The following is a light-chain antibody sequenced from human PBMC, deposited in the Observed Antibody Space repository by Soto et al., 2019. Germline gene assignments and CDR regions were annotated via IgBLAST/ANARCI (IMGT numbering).Light chain of an antibody. CDR1: SSDVGGYNY. J-gene: IGLJ2*01. V-gene: IGLV2-14*01. CDR2: EVS. Sequence: QSALTQPASVSGSPGQSITISCTGTSSDVGGYNYVSWYQQHPGKAPKLMIYEVSNRPSGVSNSFSFSKSGNTASLTISGLQAEDEDDSYYSSYTSSSSLHVVFGGGTKVTVL. CDR3: SSYTSSSSLHVV.